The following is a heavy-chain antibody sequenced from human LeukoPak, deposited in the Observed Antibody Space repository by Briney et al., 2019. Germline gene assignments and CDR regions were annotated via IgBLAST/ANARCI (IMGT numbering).Heavy chain of an antibody. CDR2: IYYSGST. D-gene: IGHD3-9*01. CDR1: GGSISSYY. J-gene: IGHJ6*02. CDR3: ARLRLTRYYDVLTGLYYGMDV. V-gene: IGHV4-59*01. Sequence: SETLSLTCTVSGGSISSYYWSWIRQPPGKGLEWIGYIYYSGSTNYNPSLKSRVTISVDTSKNQFSLKVTSVTAADTAVYYCARLRLTRYYDVLTGLYYGMDVWGQGTTVTVSS.